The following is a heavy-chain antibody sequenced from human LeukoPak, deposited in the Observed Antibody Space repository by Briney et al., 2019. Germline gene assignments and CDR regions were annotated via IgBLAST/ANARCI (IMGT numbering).Heavy chain of an antibody. CDR2: IYHSGST. CDR3: ARDVSRWTPTNN. Sequence: SETLSLTCTVSGGSISSGGYYRSWIRQPPGKGLEWIGYIYHSGSTYYNPSLKSRVTISVDRSKNQFSLKLSSVTAADTAVYYCARDVSRWTPTNNWGQGTLVTVSS. V-gene: IGHV4-30-2*01. CDR1: GGSISSGGYY. D-gene: IGHD4-23*01. J-gene: IGHJ4*02.